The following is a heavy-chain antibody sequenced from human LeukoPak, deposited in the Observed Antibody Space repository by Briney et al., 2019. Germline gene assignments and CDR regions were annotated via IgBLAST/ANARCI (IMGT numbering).Heavy chain of an antibody. V-gene: IGHV4-30-2*01. CDR3: ARGVDSYGFPFDY. CDR2: IYHSGST. CDR1: GGSISSGGYS. J-gene: IGHJ4*02. D-gene: IGHD5-18*01. Sequence: SETLSLTCAVSGGSISSGGYSWSWIRQPPGKGLEWIGYIYHSGSTYYNPSLKSRVTISVDTSKNQFSLKLSSVTAADTAVYYCARGVDSYGFPFDYWGQGTLVTVSS.